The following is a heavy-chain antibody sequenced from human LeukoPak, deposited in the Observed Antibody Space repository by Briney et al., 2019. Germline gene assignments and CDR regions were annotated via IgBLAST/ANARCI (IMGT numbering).Heavy chain of an antibody. CDR1: GFTFNLYA. D-gene: IGHD1-26*01. V-gene: IGHV3-30*02. CDR2: IMYDGSNE. Sequence: PGGSLRLSCEGSGFTFNLYAMMWVRQAPGKGLEWVAFIMYDGSNEQYADSVKGRFTISRDNSKNTLYLQMNSLRAEDTAVHYCAKDLGLSVGATPFDYWGQGTLVTVSS. J-gene: IGHJ4*02. CDR3: AKDLGLSVGATPFDY.